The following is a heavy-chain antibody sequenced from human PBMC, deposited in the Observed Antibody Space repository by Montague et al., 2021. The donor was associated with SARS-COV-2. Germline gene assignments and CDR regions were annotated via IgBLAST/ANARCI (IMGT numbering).Heavy chain of an antibody. J-gene: IGHJ6*03. Sequence: SETLSLTCTVSGGSVSSSPYYWGWIRQPPGRGLEWVGSISYSGRTYFSPSLKSRLTISVDSSENQFSLRLSSVIAADTAVYYCASSHYYGSGTYVYNYYMDVWGKGTTVTVSS. V-gene: IGHV4-39*01. D-gene: IGHD3-10*01. CDR3: ASSHYYGSGTYVYNYYMDV. CDR2: ISYSGRT. CDR1: GGSVSSSPYY.